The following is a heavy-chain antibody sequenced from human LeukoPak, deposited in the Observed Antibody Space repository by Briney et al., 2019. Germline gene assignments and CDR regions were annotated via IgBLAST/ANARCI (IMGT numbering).Heavy chain of an antibody. CDR2: IYYSGST. CDR1: GGSISSGSYY. D-gene: IGHD2-8*01. V-gene: IGHV4-39*01. CDR3: ARNNTLMMYPRGGEDKGFDY. Sequence: SETLSLTCTVSGGSISSGSYYWGWIRQPPGKGLEWIGSIYYSGSTHYNPSLKSRVTIAVDTPKNEFSLKLSSVTAADTAVYYCARNNTLMMYPRGGEDKGFDYWGQGTLVTVSS. J-gene: IGHJ4*02.